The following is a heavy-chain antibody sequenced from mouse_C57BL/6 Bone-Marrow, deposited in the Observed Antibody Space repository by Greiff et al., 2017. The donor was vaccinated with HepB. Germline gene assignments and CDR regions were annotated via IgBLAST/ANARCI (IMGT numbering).Heavy chain of an antibody. V-gene: IGHV1-18*01. CDR1: GYTFTDYN. CDR3: ARRDIYGNYDGWYFDV. Sequence: EVQLQQSGPELVKPGASVKIPCKASGYTFTDYNMDWVKQSHGKSLEWIGDINPNNGGTIYNQKFKGKATLTVDKSSSTAYMELRSLTSEDTAVYYCARRDIYGNYDGWYFDVWGTGTTVTVSS. CDR2: INPNNGGT. J-gene: IGHJ1*03. D-gene: IGHD2-1*01.